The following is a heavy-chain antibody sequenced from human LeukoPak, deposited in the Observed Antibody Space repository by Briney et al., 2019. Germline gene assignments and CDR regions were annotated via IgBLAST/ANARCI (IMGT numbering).Heavy chain of an antibody. CDR1: GFTFSSYA. CDR3: ARDRHYYDSSGYSH. V-gene: IGHV3-30-3*01. J-gene: IGHJ4*02. D-gene: IGHD3-22*01. Sequence: GGSLRLSCAASGFTFSSYAMHWVRQAPGKGLEWVAVISYDGSNKYYADSVKGRFTISRDNSKNTLYLQMNSLRAEDTAVYYCARDRHYYDSSGYSHWGQGTLVTVSS. CDR2: ISYDGSNK.